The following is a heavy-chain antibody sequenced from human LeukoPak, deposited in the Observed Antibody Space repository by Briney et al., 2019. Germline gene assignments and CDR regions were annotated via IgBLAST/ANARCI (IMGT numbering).Heavy chain of an antibody. CDR1: GFTFSSYS. Sequence: GRSLRLSCAASGFTFSSYSMNWVRQAPGKGLEWVSSISSSSSYIYYADSVKGRFTISRDNAKNSLYLQMNSLRAEDTGVYYCARVRVDSTRYFDYWGQGTLVTVSS. CDR2: ISSSSSYI. D-gene: IGHD5-12*01. V-gene: IGHV3-21*01. CDR3: ARVRVDSTRYFDY. J-gene: IGHJ4*02.